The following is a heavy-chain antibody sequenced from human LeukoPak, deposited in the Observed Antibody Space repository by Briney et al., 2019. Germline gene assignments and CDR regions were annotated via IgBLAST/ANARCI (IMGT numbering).Heavy chain of an antibody. CDR2: ISAYNGKT. Sequence: GASVKVSCKASGYTFTSYGISWVRQAPGQGREWMGWISAYNGKTNYAQKLQGRVTMTTDTSTSTAYMELRSLRSDDTAVYYCARDLPDYDFWSGRDWFDPWGQGTLVTVSS. J-gene: IGHJ5*02. D-gene: IGHD3-3*01. V-gene: IGHV1-18*01. CDR3: ARDLPDYDFWSGRDWFDP. CDR1: GYTFTSYG.